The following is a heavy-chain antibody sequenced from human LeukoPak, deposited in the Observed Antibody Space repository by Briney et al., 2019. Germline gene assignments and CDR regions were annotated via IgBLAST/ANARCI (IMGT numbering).Heavy chain of an antibody. CDR1: GFTLSSYW. CDR2: ISSSGSTI. CDR3: ARDLVVRGRWSWFDP. Sequence: GGSLRLSCAASGFTLSSYWMHWVRQAPGKGLVWVSYISSSGSTIYYADSVRGRFTISRDNAKNSLYPQMNSLRAEDTAVYYCARDLVVRGRWSWFDPWGQGTLVTVSS. J-gene: IGHJ5*02. V-gene: IGHV3-48*04. D-gene: IGHD3-10*01.